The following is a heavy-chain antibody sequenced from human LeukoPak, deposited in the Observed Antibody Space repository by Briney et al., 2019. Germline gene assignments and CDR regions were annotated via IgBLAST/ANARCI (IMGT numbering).Heavy chain of an antibody. D-gene: IGHD4-23*01. Sequence: ASVKVSCKASGYTFTGYYMHWVRQAPGQGLEWMGWINPNSGGTNYAQKFQGRVTMTRDTSISTAYMELGRLRSDGTAVYYCARVGPGTVVTGNYDYWGQGTLVTVSS. J-gene: IGHJ4*02. CDR3: ARVGPGTVVTGNYDY. V-gene: IGHV1-2*02. CDR2: INPNSGGT. CDR1: GYTFTGYY.